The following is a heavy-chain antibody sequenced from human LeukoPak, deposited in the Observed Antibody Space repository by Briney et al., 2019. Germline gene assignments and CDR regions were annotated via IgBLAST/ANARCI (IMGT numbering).Heavy chain of an antibody. D-gene: IGHD3-10*01. Sequence: GGSLRLSYEASGFTFSSYWMSWVRQAPGKGLEWVANIKQDGSEKYYVDSVKGRFTISRDNPKNSLYLQMNSLRAEDTAVYYCARDYYGSGNYFTGPFDYWGLGTLVTVSS. CDR3: ARDYYGSGNYFTGPFDY. CDR1: GFTFSSYW. J-gene: IGHJ4*02. V-gene: IGHV3-7*05. CDR2: IKQDGSEK.